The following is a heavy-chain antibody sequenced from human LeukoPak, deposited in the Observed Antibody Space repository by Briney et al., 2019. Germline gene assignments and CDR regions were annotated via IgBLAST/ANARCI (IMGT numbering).Heavy chain of an antibody. Sequence: GGSLRLSCAASGFTFSSYAMHWVRQAPGKGLEWVAVISYDGSNKYYADSVKGRFTISRDNPKNTLYLQMNSLRAEDTAVYYCARRGSGSFLDSFDYWGQGTLVTVSS. J-gene: IGHJ4*02. CDR2: ISYDGSNK. CDR1: GFTFSSYA. D-gene: IGHD3-10*01. V-gene: IGHV3-30-3*01. CDR3: ARRGSGSFLDSFDY.